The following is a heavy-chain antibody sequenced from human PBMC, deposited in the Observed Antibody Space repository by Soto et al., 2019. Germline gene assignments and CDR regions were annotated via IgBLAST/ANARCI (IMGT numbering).Heavy chain of an antibody. Sequence: LQLQESGPGLVKPSETLSLTCTVSDGSISSSSYYWGWIRQPPGKGLEWIGSIYYSGSTYYNPSLKSRVTISVDTSKNQFSLKLSSVTAADTAVYYCARHTPAISISDHWGQGTLVTVSS. CDR2: IYYSGST. CDR1: DGSISSSSYY. J-gene: IGHJ4*02. V-gene: IGHV4-39*01. CDR3: ARHTPAISISDH. D-gene: IGHD2-15*01.